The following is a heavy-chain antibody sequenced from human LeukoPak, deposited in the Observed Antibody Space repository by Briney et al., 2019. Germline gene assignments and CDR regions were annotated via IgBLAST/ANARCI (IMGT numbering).Heavy chain of an antibody. D-gene: IGHD4-23*01. Sequence: GGSLRLSCAASGFTFSSYEMNWVRQAPGKGLEWVSYISSSGSTIYYADSVKGRFTISRDNAKNSLYLQMNSLRAEDTAVYYCARKTMVVNDVFNIGAKGKMATFSP. V-gene: IGHV3-48*03. CDR1: GFTFSSYE. CDR2: ISSSGSTI. CDR3: ARKTMVVNDVFNI. J-gene: IGHJ3*02.